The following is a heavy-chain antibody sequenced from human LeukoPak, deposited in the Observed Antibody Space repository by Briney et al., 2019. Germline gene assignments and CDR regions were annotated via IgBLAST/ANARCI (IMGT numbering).Heavy chain of an antibody. J-gene: IGHJ4*02. CDR1: GGTFSSYA. D-gene: IGHD6-13*01. CDR2: IIPILGIA. CDR3: ARDFDGIAAGGRGY. V-gene: IGHV1-69*04. Sequence: GASVKVSCKASGGTFSSYAISRVRQAPGQGLEWMGRIIPILGIANYAQKFQGRVTITADKSTSTAYMELSSLRSEDTAVYYCARDFDGIAAGGRGYWGQGTLVTVSS.